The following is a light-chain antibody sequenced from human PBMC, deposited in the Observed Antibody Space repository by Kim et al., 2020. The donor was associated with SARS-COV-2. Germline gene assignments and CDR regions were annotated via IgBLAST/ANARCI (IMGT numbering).Light chain of an antibody. CDR1: QSVSSSY. CDR2: GAS. J-gene: IGKJ5*01. V-gene: IGKV3-20*01. CDR3: QQYGSSPPIT. Sequence: EIVLTQSPGTLSLSPGERATLSCRASQSVSSSYLAWYQQKPGQAPRLLIYGASSRATGIPDRFSGSGSGTDFTLTISRLEPEDFAVYYCQQYGSSPPITCGRGTRLGIK.